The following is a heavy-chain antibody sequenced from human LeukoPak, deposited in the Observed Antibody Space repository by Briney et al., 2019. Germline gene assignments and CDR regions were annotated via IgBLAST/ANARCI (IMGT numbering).Heavy chain of an antibody. J-gene: IGHJ2*01. CDR1: GDSLSSNSAA. CDR3: ARGGEYYYDSSGYSFDL. V-gene: IGHV6-1*01. D-gene: IGHD3-22*01. Sequence: SQTLSLTCAISGDSLSSNSAAWHWLRQSPSRGLEWLGSTYYRSKWYNDYAVSVKSRITINPDTSKNQFSLQLNSVPPEDTAVYYCARGGEYYYDSSGYSFDLWGRGTLVTVSS. CDR2: TYYRSKWYN.